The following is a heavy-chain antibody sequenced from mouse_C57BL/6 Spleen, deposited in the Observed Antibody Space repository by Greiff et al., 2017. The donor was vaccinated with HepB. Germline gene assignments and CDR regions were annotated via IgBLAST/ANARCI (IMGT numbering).Heavy chain of an antibody. J-gene: IGHJ3*01. CDR2: ISNLAYSI. Sequence: EVQLVESGGGLVQPGGSLKLSCAASGFTFSDYGMAWVRQAPRKGPEWVAFISNLAYSIYYADTVTGRFTISRENAKNTLYLEMSSLRSEDTAMYYCARPGNGAWFAYWGQGTLVTVSA. D-gene: IGHD1-1*02. V-gene: IGHV5-15*01. CDR1: GFTFSDYG. CDR3: ARPGNGAWFAY.